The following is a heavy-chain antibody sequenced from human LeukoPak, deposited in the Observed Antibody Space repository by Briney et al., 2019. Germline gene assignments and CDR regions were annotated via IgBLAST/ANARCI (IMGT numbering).Heavy chain of an antibody. CDR3: ARSLGYDFWSGWFY. CDR1: GGSISSYY. Sequence: SETLSLTCTGSGGSISSYYWSWIRQPPGKGLEWIGYIYYSGSTNYNPSLKSRVTISVDTSKNQFSLKLSSVTAADTAVYYCARSLGYDFWSGWFYWGQGTLVTVSS. CDR2: IYYSGST. J-gene: IGHJ4*02. V-gene: IGHV4-59*01. D-gene: IGHD3-3*01.